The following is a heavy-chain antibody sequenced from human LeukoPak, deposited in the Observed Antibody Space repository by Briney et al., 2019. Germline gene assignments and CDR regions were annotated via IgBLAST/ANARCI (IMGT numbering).Heavy chain of an antibody. Sequence: SETLSLTCAVYGGSFSGYYWSWIRQPPGKGLEWIGEINHSGSTNYNSSLKSRVTISVDTSKNQFSLKLSSVTVADTAVYYCARGPSAVAGLSRWGQGTLVTVSS. CDR2: INHSGST. D-gene: IGHD6-19*01. J-gene: IGHJ4*02. CDR1: GGSFSGYY. V-gene: IGHV4-34*01. CDR3: ARGPSAVAGLSR.